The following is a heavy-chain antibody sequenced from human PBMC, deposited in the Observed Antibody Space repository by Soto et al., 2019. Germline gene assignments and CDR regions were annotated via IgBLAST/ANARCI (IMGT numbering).Heavy chain of an antibody. V-gene: IGHV1-18*01. D-gene: IGHD3-3*01. CDR1: GYTVNTYG. CDR3: ARDPHEFWTSYWFDP. J-gene: IGHJ5*02. Sequence: ASVKVSCKTSGYTVNTYGINWVRQAPGQGLELMGWISAYDGKTTYAEKFQGRVTLTTDTSTSTAYMELRSLRSDDTAIYYCARDPHEFWTSYWFDPWGQGTPVTVS. CDR2: ISAYDGKT.